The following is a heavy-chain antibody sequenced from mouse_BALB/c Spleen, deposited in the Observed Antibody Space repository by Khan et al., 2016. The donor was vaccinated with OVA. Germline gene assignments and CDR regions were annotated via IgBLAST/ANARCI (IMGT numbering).Heavy chain of an antibody. D-gene: IGHD3-3*01. V-gene: IGHV9-3-1*01. Sequence: QVQLKQSGPELKKPGETVKISCKASGYTLTNYGMNWVKQAPGKGLKWMGWININTGEPTYADDFKGRFAFSLETSASTAYLQINNLKNEDTATVFCARGGRRAMDYWGQGTSVTVSS. J-gene: IGHJ4*01. CDR1: GYTLTNYG. CDR3: ARGGRRAMDY. CDR2: ININTGEP.